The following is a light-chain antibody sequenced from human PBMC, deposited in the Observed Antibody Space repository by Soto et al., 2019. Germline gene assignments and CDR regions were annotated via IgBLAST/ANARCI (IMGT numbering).Light chain of an antibody. CDR2: EVS. CDR3: SSYTSISTVV. V-gene: IGLV2-14*01. CDR1: SSDVGGYNY. J-gene: IGLJ2*01. Sequence: QSALTQPRSVSGSPGQSVTISCTGTSSDVGGYNYVSWYQQYSGKAPKVMIYEVSNRPSGVSNRFSGSKSGNTASLTISGLQSEDEADYYCSSYTSISTVVFGGVTKLTVL.